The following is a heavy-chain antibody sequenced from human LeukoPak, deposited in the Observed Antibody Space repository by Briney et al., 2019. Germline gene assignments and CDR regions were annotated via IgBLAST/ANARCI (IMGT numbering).Heavy chain of an antibody. V-gene: IGHV4-4*07. CDR3: ARDGNYVSYYYYYMDV. Sequence: PSETLSLTCTVSGGSISSYYWSWIRQPAGKRLEWIGRIYTSGSTNYNPSLKSRVTMSVDTSKNQFSLKLSSVTAADTAVYYCARDGNYVSYYYYYMDVWGKGTTVTVSS. CDR1: GGSISSYY. J-gene: IGHJ6*03. CDR2: IYTSGST. D-gene: IGHD4-11*01.